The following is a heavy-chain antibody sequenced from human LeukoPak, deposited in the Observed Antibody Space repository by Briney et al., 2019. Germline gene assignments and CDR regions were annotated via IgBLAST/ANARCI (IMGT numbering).Heavy chain of an antibody. J-gene: IGHJ4*02. CDR3: ASGKYYDLWSGYYVD. V-gene: IGHV4-34*01. CDR2: INHSGST. D-gene: IGHD3-3*01. CDR1: GGSFSGHY. Sequence: ASETLSLTCAVYGGSFSGHYWSWIRQPPRKGLEWMWEINHSGSTNYNPYLESRVTISVDTSKNHFSLKLSSVTAADTAVYYCASGKYYDLWSGYYVDWGQGTLVTVSA.